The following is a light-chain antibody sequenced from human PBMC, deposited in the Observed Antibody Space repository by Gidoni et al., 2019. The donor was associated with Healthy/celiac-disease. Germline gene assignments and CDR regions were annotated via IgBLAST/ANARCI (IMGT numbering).Light chain of an antibody. CDR1: ALPKQY. Sequence: SYELTQPPSVSVSPGQTARITCSGDALPKQYAYWYPQKPGQAPVLVIYKDRERPSGIPERFSGSSSGTTVTLTISGVQAEDEADYYCQSADSSGTQVVFGGGTKLTVL. J-gene: IGLJ2*01. V-gene: IGLV3-25*03. CDR2: KDR. CDR3: QSADSSGTQVV.